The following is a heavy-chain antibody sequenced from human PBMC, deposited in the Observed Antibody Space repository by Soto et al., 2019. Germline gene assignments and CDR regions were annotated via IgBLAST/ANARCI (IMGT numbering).Heavy chain of an antibody. V-gene: IGHV4-34*09. CDR3: ARGSSWYDGGYNRFDP. Sequence: SETLSLTCAVYGGSFSGYYWSWIRQPPGKGLEWIGEIYYSGSTNYNPSLKSRVTISVDTSKNQFSLKLSSVTAADTAVYYCARGSSWYDGGYNRFDPWGQGTLVTVSS. D-gene: IGHD6-13*01. CDR2: IYYSGST. CDR1: GGSFSGYY. J-gene: IGHJ5*02.